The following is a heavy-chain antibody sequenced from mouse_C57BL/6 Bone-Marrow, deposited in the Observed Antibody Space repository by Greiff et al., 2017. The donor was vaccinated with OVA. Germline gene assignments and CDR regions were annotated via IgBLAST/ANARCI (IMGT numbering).Heavy chain of an antibody. V-gene: IGHV2-2*01. Sequence: QVQLQQSGPGLVQPSQSLSITCTVSGFSLTSYGVHWVRQSPGKGLEWLGVIWSGGSTDYNAAFISRLSISKDDSKSQVFFKMNSLQADDTAIYYCASPYYYGYYYAMDYWGQGTSVTVSS. D-gene: IGHD1-1*01. J-gene: IGHJ4*01. CDR1: GFSLTSYG. CDR2: IWSGGST. CDR3: ASPYYYGYYYAMDY.